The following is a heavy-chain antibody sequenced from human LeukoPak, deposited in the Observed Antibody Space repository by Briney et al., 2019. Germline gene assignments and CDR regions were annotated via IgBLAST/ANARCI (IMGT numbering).Heavy chain of an antibody. V-gene: IGHV1-2*02. Sequence: ASVTVSCKASGYTFTSYGISWVRQAPGQGLEWMGWINPNSGGTNYAQKFQGRVTMTRDTSISTAYMELSRLRSDDTAVYYCARGGPELSAGYWGQGTLVTVSS. D-gene: IGHD1-26*01. CDR3: ARGGPELSAGY. CDR2: INPNSGGT. CDR1: GYTFTSYG. J-gene: IGHJ4*02.